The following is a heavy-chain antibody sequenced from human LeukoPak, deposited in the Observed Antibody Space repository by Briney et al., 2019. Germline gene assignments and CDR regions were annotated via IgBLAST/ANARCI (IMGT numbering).Heavy chain of an antibody. CDR1: GGTFSSYA. J-gene: IGHJ4*02. D-gene: IGHD3-22*01. CDR3: ARERPDYDSSGYLLY. Sequence: ASVKVSCKAPGGTFSSYAISWVRQAPGQGLEWMGGIIPIFGTANYAQKFQGRVTITTDESTSTAYMELSSLRSEDTAVYYCARERPDYDSSGYLLYWGQGTLVTVSS. CDR2: IIPIFGTA. V-gene: IGHV1-69*05.